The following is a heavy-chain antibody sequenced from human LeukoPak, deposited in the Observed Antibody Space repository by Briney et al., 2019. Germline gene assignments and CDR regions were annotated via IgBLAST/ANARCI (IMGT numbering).Heavy chain of an antibody. J-gene: IGHJ3*02. CDR2: IYYSGST. V-gene: IGHV4-39*01. CDR1: GGSISSSSYY. CDR3: ARPQQSDSSGYYTDAFDI. Sequence: PSETLSLTCTVSGGSISSSSYYWGWTRQPPGKGLEWIGSIYYSGSTYYNPSLKSRVTISVDTSKNQFSLKLSSVTAADTAVYYCARPQQSDSSGYYTDAFDIWGQGTMVTVSS. D-gene: IGHD3-22*01.